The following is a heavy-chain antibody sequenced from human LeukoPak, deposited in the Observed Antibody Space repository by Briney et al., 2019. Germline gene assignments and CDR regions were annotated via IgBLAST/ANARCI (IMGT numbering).Heavy chain of an antibody. CDR3: ARDRHYYDSSGLYNWFDP. CDR2: IYYSGST. V-gene: IGHV4-59*01. J-gene: IGHJ5*02. D-gene: IGHD3-22*01. Sequence: PSETLSLTCTVSGGSISSYYWSWIRQPPGKGLEWIGYIYYSGSTNYNPSLTSRVTISVDTSKNQFSLKLSSVTAADTAVYYCARDRHYYDSSGLYNWFDPWGQGTLVTVSS. CDR1: GGSISSYY.